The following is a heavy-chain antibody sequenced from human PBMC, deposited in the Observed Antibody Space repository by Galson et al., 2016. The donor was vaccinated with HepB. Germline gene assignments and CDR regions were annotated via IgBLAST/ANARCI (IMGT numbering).Heavy chain of an antibody. CDR3: ARDRGASTPRDP. Sequence: SLRLSCAASGFTLSNYWMHWVRQVPGKGLVWVSRITSDGSSTTYAEFVEGRFTISRDNAKNTMYLQMNRLRAEDTAVYYCARDRGASTPRDPWGQGTLVTVSS. CDR1: GFTLSNYW. J-gene: IGHJ5*02. V-gene: IGHV3-74*01. CDR2: ITSDGSST. D-gene: IGHD2-2*01.